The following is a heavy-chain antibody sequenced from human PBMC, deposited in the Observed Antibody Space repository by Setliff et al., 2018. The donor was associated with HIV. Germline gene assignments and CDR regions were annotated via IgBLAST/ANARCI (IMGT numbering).Heavy chain of an antibody. CDR1: GFTFSNYW. V-gene: IGHV3-7*01. CDR2: IKQDGSGK. Sequence: GGSLRLSCAASGFTFSNYWMSWVRQAPGKGLEWVANIKQDGSGKYYVDSVKGRFTISRDNAKNSLYLQMNSLRAEDTAVYYCARDLDYGDDWGQGTLVTVSS. CDR3: ARDLDYGDD. J-gene: IGHJ4*02. D-gene: IGHD3-16*01.